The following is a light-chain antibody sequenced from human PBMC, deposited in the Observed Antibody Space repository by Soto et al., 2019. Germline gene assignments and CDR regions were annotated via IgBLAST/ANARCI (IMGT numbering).Light chain of an antibody. J-gene: IGLJ1*01. CDR2: ENN. V-gene: IGLV1-51*02. CDR3: GTWDSSLSAYV. Sequence: QSVLTQPPSVSAAPGQKATISCSGSSSNIGNNYVSWYQQLPGTAPKLLIYENNKRPSGIPDRFSGSKSGTSATLGITGLQTGDEADYYCGTWDSSLSAYVFGTRTKVTVL. CDR1: SSNIGNNY.